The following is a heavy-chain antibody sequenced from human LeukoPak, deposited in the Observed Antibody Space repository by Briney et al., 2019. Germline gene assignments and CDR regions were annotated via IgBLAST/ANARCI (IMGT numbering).Heavy chain of an antibody. CDR2: INSDGSST. J-gene: IGHJ4*02. D-gene: IGHD2-15*01. CDR1: GFTFSSYW. Sequence: PGGSLRLSCAASGFTFSSYWMHWVRQAPGKGLVWVSRINSDGSSTSSADSVKGRFTISRDNAKNTLYLQMNSLRAEDTAVYYCARPVTATDRFYFFDSWGQGTLVTVSS. CDR3: ARPVTATDRFYFFDS. V-gene: IGHV3-74*01.